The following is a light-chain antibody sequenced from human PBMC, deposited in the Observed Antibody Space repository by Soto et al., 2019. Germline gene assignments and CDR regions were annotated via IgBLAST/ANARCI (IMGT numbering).Light chain of an antibody. Sequence: QSVLTQPPSVSGTPGQTVSISCSGSASNLGGNPVNWYQHLPGAAPKLLIYTNHQRPSGVPDRFSGSKSGTSASLAISGLRSEDEANFYCAAWDDSLNAVVFGGGTKLT. CDR1: ASNLGGNP. V-gene: IGLV1-44*01. CDR2: TNH. J-gene: IGLJ2*01. CDR3: AAWDDSLNAVV.